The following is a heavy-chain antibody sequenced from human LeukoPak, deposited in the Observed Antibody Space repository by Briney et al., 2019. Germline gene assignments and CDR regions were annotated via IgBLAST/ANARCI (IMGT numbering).Heavy chain of an antibody. J-gene: IGHJ4*02. CDR2: ISYDGSNK. CDR1: GFTFSSYG. D-gene: IGHD1-26*01. V-gene: IGHV3-30*03. Sequence: PGGSLRLSCAASGFTFSSYGMHWVRQAPGKGLEWVAVISYDGSNKYYADSVKGRFTISRDNSKNTLYLQMNSLRAEDTAVYYCASDSGSYCFDYWGQGTLVTVSS. CDR3: ASDSGSYCFDY.